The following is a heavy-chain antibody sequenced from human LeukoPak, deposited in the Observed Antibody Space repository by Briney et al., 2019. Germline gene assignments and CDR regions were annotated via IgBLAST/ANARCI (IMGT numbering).Heavy chain of an antibody. CDR3: ARPDYSGTYDYWHFDL. Sequence: GESLKISWKGSGYSFTNYWIGWVHQTAGKGLEWMGIISPSESETRYSPSFQGQVTISADKSISTAYLQWSSLKASDTAMYYCARPDYSGTYDYWHFDLWGRGTLVTVSS. D-gene: IGHD1-26*01. CDR1: GYSFTNYW. J-gene: IGHJ2*01. CDR2: ISPSESET. V-gene: IGHV5-51*07.